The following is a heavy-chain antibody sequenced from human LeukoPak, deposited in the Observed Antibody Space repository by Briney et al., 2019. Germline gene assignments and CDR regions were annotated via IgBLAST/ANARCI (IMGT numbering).Heavy chain of an antibody. CDR2: IKSKTDGGTT. Sequence: GGSLRLSCAASGFTFSSYGMHWVRQAPGKGLEWVGRIKSKTDGGTTDYAAPVKGRFTISRDDSKNTLYLQMNSLKTEDTAVYYCTTMVRGVHDAFDIWGQGTMVTVSS. J-gene: IGHJ3*02. CDR3: TTMVRGVHDAFDI. CDR1: GFTFSSYG. V-gene: IGHV3-15*01. D-gene: IGHD3-10*01.